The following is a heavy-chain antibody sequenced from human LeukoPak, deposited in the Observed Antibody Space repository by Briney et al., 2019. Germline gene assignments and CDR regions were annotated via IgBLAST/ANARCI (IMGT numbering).Heavy chain of an antibody. Sequence: PGGSLRLSCAASGFTVSSNYMSWVRQAPGKGLEWVSVIYSGGSTYYADSVKVRFTISRDNSKNTLYLQMNSLRAEDTAVYYCAREGDSSGYFDAFDIWGQGTMVTVSS. J-gene: IGHJ3*02. D-gene: IGHD3-22*01. CDR3: AREGDSSGYFDAFDI. V-gene: IGHV3-53*01. CDR1: GFTVSSNY. CDR2: IYSGGST.